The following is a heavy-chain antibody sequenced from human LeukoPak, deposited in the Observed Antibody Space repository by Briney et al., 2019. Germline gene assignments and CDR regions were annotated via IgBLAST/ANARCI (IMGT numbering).Heavy chain of an antibody. CDR3: ARVVPVNYDILTGYLPYYFDY. J-gene: IGHJ4*02. CDR1: GYTFTSYG. D-gene: IGHD3-9*01. Sequence: ASVKVSCKASGYTFTSYGISWVRQAPGQGLEWMGWISAYNGNTNYAQKLQGRVTMTTDTSTSTAYMELRSLRSDDTAVYYCARVVPVNYDILTGYLPYYFDYWGQGTLVTVSS. V-gene: IGHV1-18*01. CDR2: ISAYNGNT.